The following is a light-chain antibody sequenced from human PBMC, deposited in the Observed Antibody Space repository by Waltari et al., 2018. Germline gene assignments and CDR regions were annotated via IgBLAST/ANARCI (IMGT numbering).Light chain of an antibody. CDR2: KAS. V-gene: IGKV1-5*03. J-gene: IGKJ4*01. Sequence: DIQMTQSPSTLSASVGARVTITCRASQSISSWLAWYQQKPGKASKLLIYKASTLESGVPSRFSGSGSGTEFTLTISSLQPDDFATYYCQQYHSYSLTFGGGTKVEIK. CDR1: QSISSW. CDR3: QQYHSYSLT.